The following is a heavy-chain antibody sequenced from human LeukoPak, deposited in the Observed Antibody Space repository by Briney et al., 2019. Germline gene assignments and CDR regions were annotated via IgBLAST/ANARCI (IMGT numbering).Heavy chain of an antibody. CDR3: ARGLEYDYVWGSYRADAFDI. D-gene: IGHD3-16*02. Sequence: PSETLSLTCTVSGGSISRGGYYWSWIRQHPGKGLEWIGYIYYSGSTYYNPSLKSRVTISVDTSKNQFSLKLSSVTAADTAVYHCARGLEYDYVWGSYRADAFDIWGQGTMVTVSS. J-gene: IGHJ3*02. CDR1: GGSISRGGYY. V-gene: IGHV4-31*03. CDR2: IYYSGST.